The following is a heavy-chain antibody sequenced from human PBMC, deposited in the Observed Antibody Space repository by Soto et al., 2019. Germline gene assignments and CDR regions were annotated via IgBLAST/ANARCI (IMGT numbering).Heavy chain of an antibody. CDR2: ISGTSVYI. V-gene: IGHV3-21*01. Sequence: GSLRLSCVASGFTFSNYNMNWVRQAPGKGLEWVSHISGTSVYIHYADSVKGRFTISRDNAKNSVYLQMDSQRVEDTAVYYCAREGALKPFSSWGQGALVTVSS. CDR1: GFTFSNYN. CDR3: AREGALKPFSS. J-gene: IGHJ5*02.